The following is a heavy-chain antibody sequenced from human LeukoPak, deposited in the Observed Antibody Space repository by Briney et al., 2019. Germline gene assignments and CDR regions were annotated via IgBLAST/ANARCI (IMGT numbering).Heavy chain of an antibody. CDR1: GGSISSSDYY. J-gene: IGHJ4*02. V-gene: IGHV4-39*01. CDR3: ARHVWQQLVPDY. D-gene: IGHD6-13*01. Sequence: SETLSLTCTVSGGSISSSDYYWGWIRQPPGKGLEWIGSTYYSGSTYYNPSLKSRVTISVDTSKSQFSLKMSSVTAADTAVYYCARHVWQQLVPDYWGQGTLVTVSS. CDR2: TYYSGST.